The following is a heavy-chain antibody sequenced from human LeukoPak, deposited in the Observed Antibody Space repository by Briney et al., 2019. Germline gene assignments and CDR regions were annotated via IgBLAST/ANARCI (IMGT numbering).Heavy chain of an antibody. J-gene: IGHJ4*02. CDR1: GGSFSGYY. CDR2: INHSGST. V-gene: IGHV4-34*01. Sequence: SETLSLTCAVYGGSFSGYYWSWIRQPPGKGLEWIGEINHSGSTNYNPSLKSRVTISVDTSKNQFSLKLSSVTAADTAVYYCARVFRQQLVFGYWGQGTLATVSS. D-gene: IGHD6-6*01. CDR3: ARVFRQQLVFGY.